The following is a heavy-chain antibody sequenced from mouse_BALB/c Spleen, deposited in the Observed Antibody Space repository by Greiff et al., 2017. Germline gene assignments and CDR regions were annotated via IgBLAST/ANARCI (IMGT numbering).Heavy chain of an antibody. CDR3: ARNRRDYYAMDY. CDR2: ISYSGST. V-gene: IGHV3-2*02. J-gene: IGHJ4*01. CDR1: GYSITSDYA. Sequence: EVKLQESGPGLVKPSQSLSLTCTVTGYSITSDYAWNWIRQFPGNKLEWMGYISYSGSTSYNPSLKSRISITRDTSKNQFFLQLNSVTTEDTATYYCARNRRDYYAMDYWGQGTSVTVSS.